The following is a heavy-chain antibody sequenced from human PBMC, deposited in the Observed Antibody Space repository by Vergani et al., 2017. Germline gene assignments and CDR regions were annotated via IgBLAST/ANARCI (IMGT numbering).Heavy chain of an antibody. CDR3: AREADSGSIYYVDY. Sequence: DVHLAESGGGFFQPGGSLRLSCSASGFSFNSYWMHWVRQVPGKGLLWVSRIKSDGSITAYADSVKGRFTISRDNAQNTLYLQMNSLRVEDTGVYYCAREADSGSIYYVDYWGQGTLVTVSS. CDR2: IKSDGSIT. CDR1: GFSFNSYW. J-gene: IGHJ4*02. V-gene: IGHV3-74*03. D-gene: IGHD1-26*01.